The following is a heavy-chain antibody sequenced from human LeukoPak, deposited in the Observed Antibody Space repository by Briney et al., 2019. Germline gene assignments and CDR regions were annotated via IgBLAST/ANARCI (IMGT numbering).Heavy chain of an antibody. J-gene: IGHJ4*02. CDR1: GFTFDDYA. V-gene: IGHV3-9*01. CDR2: ISWNSGSI. CDR3: AKDIESSGWYGIDY. D-gene: IGHD6-19*01. Sequence: GGSLRLSCAASGFTFDDYAMHWVRQAPGKGLEWVSGISWNSGSIGYADSVKGRFTISRDNAKNSLYLQMNSLRAEDTALYYCAKDIESSGWYGIDYWGQGTLVTVSS.